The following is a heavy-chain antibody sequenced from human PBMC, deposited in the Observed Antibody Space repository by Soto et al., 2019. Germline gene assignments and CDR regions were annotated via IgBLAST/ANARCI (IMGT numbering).Heavy chain of an antibody. Sequence: PSETLSLTCTVSGGSIRSSNWSWIRQPPGKGLEWIGYVYYSGSANYNPSLMSRVSISLDPSKKHFSLQLTSVTAADTAVYYCAIGSQLYPSLFDPWGQGTLVTVSS. CDR2: VYYSGSA. CDR1: GGSIRSSN. J-gene: IGHJ5*02. D-gene: IGHD1-26*01. CDR3: AIGSQLYPSLFDP. V-gene: IGHV4-59*01.